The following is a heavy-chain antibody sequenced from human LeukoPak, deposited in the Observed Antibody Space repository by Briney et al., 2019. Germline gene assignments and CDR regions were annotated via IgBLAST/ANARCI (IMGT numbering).Heavy chain of an antibody. D-gene: IGHD2-15*01. J-gene: IGHJ6*02. Sequence: GGSLRLSCAASGFTFSTYAMSWVRQAPGKGLEWVSAITGSGGSTSYADSVKGRFTISRDVSKNTLYLQMNSLRAEDTAVYYCAKTPRIVVVVAAYYGMDVWGQGTTVTVSS. CDR3: AKTPRIVVVVAAYYGMDV. CDR1: GFTFSTYA. V-gene: IGHV3-23*01. CDR2: ITGSGGST.